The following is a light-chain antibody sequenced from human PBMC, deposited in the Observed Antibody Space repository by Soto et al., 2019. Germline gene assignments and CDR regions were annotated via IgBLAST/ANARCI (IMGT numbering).Light chain of an antibody. J-gene: IGKJ4*01. Sequence: EIVLAQSPSTLSVSPGPRVTRPCTATQTIGNKLAWYLHRPGQAPRLLMYGASTRATDIPARFSGSGSGTEFTCTIPGLQSEEFACYYCQQFNTWPPKLTFGGGTKVDIK. CDR1: QTIGNK. CDR3: QQFNTWPPKLT. V-gene: IGKV3-15*01. CDR2: GAS.